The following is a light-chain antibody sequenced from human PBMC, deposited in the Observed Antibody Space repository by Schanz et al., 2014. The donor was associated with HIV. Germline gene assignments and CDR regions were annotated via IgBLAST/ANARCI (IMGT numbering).Light chain of an antibody. CDR2: DIS. J-gene: IGKJ2*01. CDR1: QSLLDTSGKTY. V-gene: IGKV2-29*01. CDR3: LQAINLYT. Sequence: VITQAPLSLSVTPGQPASIACQSSQSLLDTSGKTYVYWFLQKSGQSPQPLIYDISRRFPGVPDRFSGGGSVTTFTLNISRVEAEDVGVYYCLQAINLYTFGQGTKLEVK.